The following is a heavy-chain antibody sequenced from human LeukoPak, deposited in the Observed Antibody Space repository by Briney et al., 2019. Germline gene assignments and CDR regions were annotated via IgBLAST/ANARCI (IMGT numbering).Heavy chain of an antibody. CDR3: ARSGYGSGSYYSLDY. Sequence: NPGGSLRLSCAASGFTFSSYSMNWVRQAPGKGLEWVSSISSSSSYIYYADSVKGRFTISRDNAKNSLYLQMNSLRAEDTAVYYCARSGYGSGSYYSLDYWGQGTLVAVSS. V-gene: IGHV3-21*01. CDR2: ISSSSSYI. D-gene: IGHD3-10*01. J-gene: IGHJ4*02. CDR1: GFTFSSYS.